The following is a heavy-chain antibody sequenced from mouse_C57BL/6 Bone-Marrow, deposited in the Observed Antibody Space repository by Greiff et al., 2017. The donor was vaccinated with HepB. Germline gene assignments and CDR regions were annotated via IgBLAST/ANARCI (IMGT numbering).Heavy chain of an antibody. Sequence: EVHLVESGGGLVKPGGSLKLSCAASGFTFSSYAMSWVRQTPEKRLEWVATISDGGSYTYYPDNVKGRFTISRDNAKNNLYLQMSHLKSEDTAMYYCARDRDYYGSSSPWFAYWGQGTLVTVSA. V-gene: IGHV5-4*01. J-gene: IGHJ3*01. CDR2: ISDGGSYT. CDR1: GFTFSSYA. D-gene: IGHD1-1*01. CDR3: ARDRDYYGSSSPWFAY.